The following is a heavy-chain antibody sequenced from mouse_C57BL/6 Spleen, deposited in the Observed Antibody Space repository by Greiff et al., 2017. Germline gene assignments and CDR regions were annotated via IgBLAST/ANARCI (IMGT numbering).Heavy chain of an antibody. Sequence: QVHVKQSGAELVRPGASVTLSCKASGYTFTDYEMHWVKQTPVHGLEWIGAIDPETGGTAYNQKFKGKAILTADKSSSTAYMELRSLTSEDSAVYYCTRGGGYYAFDYWGQGTTLTVSS. CDR1: GYTFTDYE. CDR3: TRGGGYYAFDY. V-gene: IGHV1-15*01. D-gene: IGHD2-3*01. J-gene: IGHJ2*01. CDR2: IDPETGGT.